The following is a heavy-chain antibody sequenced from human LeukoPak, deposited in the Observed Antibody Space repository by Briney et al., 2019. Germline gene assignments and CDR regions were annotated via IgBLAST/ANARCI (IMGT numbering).Heavy chain of an antibody. V-gene: IGHV1-46*01. J-gene: IGHJ4*02. D-gene: IGHD6-19*01. CDR1: GYTFTGYY. CDR3: ARTVSGRWNFDY. CDR2: INPSGGST. Sequence: ASVTVSCKASGYTFTGYYMHWVRQAPGQGLEWMGIINPSGGSTSYAQKFQGRVTMTRDMSTSTVYMELSSLRSEDTAVYYCARTVSGRWNFDYWGQGTLVTVSS.